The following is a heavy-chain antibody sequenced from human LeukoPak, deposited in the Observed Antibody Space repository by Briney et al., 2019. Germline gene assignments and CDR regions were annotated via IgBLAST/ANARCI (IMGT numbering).Heavy chain of an antibody. V-gene: IGHV3-30-3*01. CDR3: ARGEDSSSWYGY. D-gene: IGHD6-13*01. CDR1: GFTFSSYA. Sequence: GGSLRLSCAASGFTFSSYAMHWVRQAPGKGLERVAVISYDGSNKYYADSVKGRFTISRDNSKNTLYLQMNSLRAEDTAVYYCARGEDSSSWYGYWGQGTLVTVSS. CDR2: ISYDGSNK. J-gene: IGHJ4*02.